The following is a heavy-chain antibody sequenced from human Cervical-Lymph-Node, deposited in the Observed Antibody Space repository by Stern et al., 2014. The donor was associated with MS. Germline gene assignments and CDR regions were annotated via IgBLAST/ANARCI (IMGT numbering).Heavy chain of an antibody. J-gene: IGHJ6*02. V-gene: IGHV1-69*01. CDR1: GGTFSNSA. CDR2: IIPILGTA. D-gene: IGHD2-21*01. Sequence: VQLVESGAEVKKPGSSVKVSCRTSGGTFSNSAFSWIRQAPGQGLEWMGAIIPILGTATDSPTFQDSVPTSAPESSNTAYMELSSLRSEDTAVYYCAASAGFYSAMDVWGPGTTVAVSS. CDR3: AASAGFYSAMDV.